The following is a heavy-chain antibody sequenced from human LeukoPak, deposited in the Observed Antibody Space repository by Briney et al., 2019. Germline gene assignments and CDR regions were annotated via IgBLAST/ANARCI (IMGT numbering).Heavy chain of an antibody. CDR2: INGAGDNT. CDR3: AKVSVCYGCYLDY. D-gene: IGHD3-16*01. J-gene: IGHJ4*02. V-gene: IGHV3-23*01. Sequence: GGSLRLSCAASGFTFSSYAMSWVRQALGKGLEWVSTINGAGDNTYYAETVKGRFTISRDNSKNTLYLQMHSLRAEDTAIYYCAKVSVCYGCYLDYWGQGTLVTVS. CDR1: GFTFSSYA.